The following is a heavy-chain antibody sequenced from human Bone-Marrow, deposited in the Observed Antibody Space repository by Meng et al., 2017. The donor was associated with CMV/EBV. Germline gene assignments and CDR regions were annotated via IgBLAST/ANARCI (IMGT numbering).Heavy chain of an antibody. D-gene: IGHD2-15*01. V-gene: IGHV3-7*01. CDR3: ARHRGRLSRFAP. Sequence: GESLKISCAASGFTFSSYWMSWVRQAPGKALEWVANIKQEGREKHYVDSVKGRFTISRDNAKKSLYLQKNSLRAEDTAVYYCARHRGRLSRFAPWGQGSLVPVSS. J-gene: IGHJ5*02. CDR2: IKQEGREK. CDR1: GFTFSSYW.